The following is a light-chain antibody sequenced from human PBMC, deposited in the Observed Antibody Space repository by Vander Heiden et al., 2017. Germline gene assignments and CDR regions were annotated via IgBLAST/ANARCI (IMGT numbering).Light chain of an antibody. CDR2: DVS. V-gene: IGLV2-14*03. J-gene: IGLJ2*01. CDR3: SSYTSGSTLVV. CDR1: SSDVGAYNY. Sequence: QSALTQPASVSGSPGQSITISCTGTSSDVGAYNYVSWYQQHPGKAPKLMIYDVSSRPSGVSDRFSGSKSGNTASLTISGLQPEGEADYYCSSYTSGSTLVVFGGGTKLTVL.